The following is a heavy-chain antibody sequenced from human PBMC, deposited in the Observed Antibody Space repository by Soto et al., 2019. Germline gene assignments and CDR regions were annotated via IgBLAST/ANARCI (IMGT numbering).Heavy chain of an antibody. Sequence: SVKVSCKASGFTFSNSAVQRVRQARGQRLEWMGWIVVGAGNTNYAQELQGRLTITRDVSTNTAYMELRSLRSEDTAVYYCAAELYSGGRCCSFDIWGQGTMVTVSS. CDR1: GFTFSNSA. J-gene: IGHJ3*02. V-gene: IGHV1-58*01. CDR3: AAELYSGGRCCSFDI. CDR2: IVVGAGNT. D-gene: IGHD2-15*01.